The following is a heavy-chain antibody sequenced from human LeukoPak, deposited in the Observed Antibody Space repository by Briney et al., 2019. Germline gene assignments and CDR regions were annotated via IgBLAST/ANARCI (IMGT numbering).Heavy chain of an antibody. D-gene: IGHD2-15*01. CDR1: GGTFSSYA. J-gene: IGHJ4*02. Sequence: SVKVSCKASGGTFSSYAISWVRQAPGQGLEWMGGIIPIFDTANYAQKFQGRVTITADESTSTAYMELSGLKSEDTAVYYCARDRGYCSGGSCYSTKVFDYWGQGTLVTVSS. CDR3: ARDRGYCSGGSCYSTKVFDY. V-gene: IGHV1-69*13. CDR2: IIPIFDTA.